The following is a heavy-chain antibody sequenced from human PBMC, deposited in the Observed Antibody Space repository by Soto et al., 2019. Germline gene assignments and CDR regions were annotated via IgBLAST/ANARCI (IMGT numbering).Heavy chain of an antibody. CDR2: ISYSGNT. J-gene: IGHJ4*02. Sequence: QVQLQESGPGLVKPSETLSLSCTVSGGSISPHYWSWIRQPPGKGLEWIGYISYSGNTNYNPSLQSRLTVSVDTSRNQFSLKLSSVTAADTAVYFCAREYCGVDCSSWGQYSFDYWGQGTLVTVSS. V-gene: IGHV4-59*11. D-gene: IGHD2-21*01. CDR1: GGSISPHY. CDR3: AREYCGVDCSSWGQYSFDY.